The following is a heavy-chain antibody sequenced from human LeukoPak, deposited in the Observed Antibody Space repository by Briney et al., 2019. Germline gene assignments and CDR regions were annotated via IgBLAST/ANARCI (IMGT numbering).Heavy chain of an antibody. CDR2: IKQDGSEK. D-gene: IGHD3-9*01. Sequence: QSGGSLRLSCAASGFTFSSYSMSWVRQAPGKGLEWVANIKQDGSEKYYVDSVKGRFTISRDNAKNSLYLQMNSLRAEDTAVYYCARVGVDILTGYSKGYFDYWGQGTLVTVSS. CDR1: GFTFSSYS. CDR3: ARVGVDILTGYSKGYFDY. J-gene: IGHJ4*02. V-gene: IGHV3-7*01.